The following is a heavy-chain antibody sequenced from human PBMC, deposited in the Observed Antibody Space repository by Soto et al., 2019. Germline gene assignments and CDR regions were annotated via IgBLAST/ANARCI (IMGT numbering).Heavy chain of an antibody. CDR1: GGSISSSSYY. CDR2: IYYSGST. Sequence: SETLSLTCTVSGGSISSSSYYWGWIRQPPGKGLEWIGSIYYSGSTYYNPSLKSRVTISVDTSKNQFSLKLSSVTAADTAVYYCARHLVIAVAGTSPPGVSENWFDPWGQGTLVTVSS. CDR3: ARHLVIAVAGTSPPGVSENWFDP. D-gene: IGHD6-19*01. J-gene: IGHJ5*02. V-gene: IGHV4-39*01.